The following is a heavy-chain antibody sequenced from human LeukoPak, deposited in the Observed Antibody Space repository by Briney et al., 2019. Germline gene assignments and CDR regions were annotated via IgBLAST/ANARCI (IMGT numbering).Heavy chain of an antibody. J-gene: IGHJ6*03. D-gene: IGHD1-14*01. CDR1: GYTFTSYD. CDR2: MNPNSGNT. Sequence: ASVEVSCKASGYTFTSYDINWVRQATGQGLEWMGWMNPNSGNTGYAQKFQGRVTMTRNTSISTAYMELSSLRSEDTAVYYCARTGLGNYYYYYMDVWGKGTTATVSS. CDR3: ARTGLGNYYYYYMDV. V-gene: IGHV1-8*01.